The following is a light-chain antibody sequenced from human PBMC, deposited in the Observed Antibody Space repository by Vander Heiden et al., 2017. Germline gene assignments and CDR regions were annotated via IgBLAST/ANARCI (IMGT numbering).Light chain of an antibody. CDR1: SSNIGAGYD. V-gene: IGLV1-40*01. J-gene: IGLJ3*02. CDR3: QSYDTSLSGWV. CDR2: GDS. Sequence: QSVLTQPLSVSGAPGQRVTLSCTGSSSNIGAGYDVHWYHQLPGTAPKLLIYGDSNRPSGVPDRFSGSKSGTSASLAITGLQAEDEADYYCQSYDTSLSGWVFGGGTKLTVL.